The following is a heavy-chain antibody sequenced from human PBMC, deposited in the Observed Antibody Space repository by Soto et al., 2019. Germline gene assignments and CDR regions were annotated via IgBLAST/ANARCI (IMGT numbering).Heavy chain of an antibody. Sequence: GESLKISCKGSGYSFTSYWIGWVRQMPGKGLEWMGIIYPGDSDTRYSPSFQGQVTISADKSISTAYLQWSSLKASDTAMYYCARHGGEGAASPPCYYYYGMDVWGQGTTVTVSS. CDR3: ARHGGEGAASPPCYYYYGMDV. V-gene: IGHV5-51*01. J-gene: IGHJ6*02. D-gene: IGHD6-6*01. CDR2: IYPGDSDT. CDR1: GYSFTSYW.